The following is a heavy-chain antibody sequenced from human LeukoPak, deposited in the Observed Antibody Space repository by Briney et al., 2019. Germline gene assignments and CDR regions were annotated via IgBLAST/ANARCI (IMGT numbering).Heavy chain of an antibody. Sequence: GGSLRLSCAASGFSLSRYWMSWVRQAPGKGLEWVANIGKDGTGNHYVDSVKGRFTISRDNAKNSLYLQMNSLRADDTAVYYCARELDFYATDYWGQGTLVTVSS. V-gene: IGHV3-7*01. J-gene: IGHJ4*02. D-gene: IGHD2/OR15-2a*01. CDR1: GFSLSRYW. CDR3: ARELDFYATDY. CDR2: IGKDGTGN.